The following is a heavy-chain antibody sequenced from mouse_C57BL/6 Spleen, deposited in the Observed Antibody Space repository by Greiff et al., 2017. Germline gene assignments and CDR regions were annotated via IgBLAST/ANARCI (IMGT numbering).Heavy chain of an antibody. CDR3: ARGGNYVYYYAMDY. CDR1: GYTFTSYG. CDR2: IYPRSGNT. Sequence: QVQLQQSGAELARPGASVKLSCKASGYTFTSYGISWVKQRTGQGLEWIGEIYPRSGNTYYNEKFKGQATLTADKSSSTAYMELRSLTSEDSAVYFCARGGNYVYYYAMDYWGQGTSVTVSS. D-gene: IGHD2-1*01. V-gene: IGHV1-81*01. J-gene: IGHJ4*01.